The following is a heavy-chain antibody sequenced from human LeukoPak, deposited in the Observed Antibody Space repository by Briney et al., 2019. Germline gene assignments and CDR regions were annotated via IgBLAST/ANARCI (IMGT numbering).Heavy chain of an antibody. CDR2: INPSGGST. V-gene: IGHV1-46*01. J-gene: IGHJ6*03. D-gene: IGHD4-11*01. CDR3: ARDNYELLPDYSNQHYYYYYMDV. Sequence: ASVKVSCKASGYTFTSYYMHWVRQAPGQGLEWMGIINPSGGSTSYAQKFQGRVTMTRDTSTSTVYMELSSLRSEDTAVYYCARDNYELLPDYSNQHYYYYYMDVWGKGTTVTVSS. CDR1: GYTFTSYY.